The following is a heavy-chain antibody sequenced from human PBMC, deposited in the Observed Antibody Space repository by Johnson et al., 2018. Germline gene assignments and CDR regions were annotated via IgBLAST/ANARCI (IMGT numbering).Heavy chain of an antibody. CDR2: MFYTGTT. CDR1: GASISSYY. CDR3: ARYSSSRADYYYYYMDV. D-gene: IGHD6-13*01. V-gene: IGHV4-59*01. Sequence: QVQLQESGPGLVKPSETXSLTCTVSGASISSYYWSWIRQPPGKGLEWIGSMFYTGTTNYNPSLKSRITMSVDTSKNQFSLKLSSVTAADTAVYYCARYSSSRADYYYYYMDVWGEGTTVTVSS. J-gene: IGHJ6*03.